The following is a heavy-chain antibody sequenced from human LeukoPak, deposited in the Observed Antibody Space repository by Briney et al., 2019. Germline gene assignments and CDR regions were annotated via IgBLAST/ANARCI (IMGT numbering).Heavy chain of an antibody. D-gene: IGHD3-10*01. CDR3: AREPSRFGELLWGPYFDY. Sequence: PGGSLRLSCAASGFTFSSYSMNWVRQAPGKGLEWVSYISSSSSTIYYADSVKGRFTISRDNAKNSPYLQMNSLRAEDTAVYYCAREPSRFGELLWGPYFDYWGQGTLVTVSS. V-gene: IGHV3-48*01. J-gene: IGHJ4*02. CDR1: GFTFSSYS. CDR2: ISSSSSTI.